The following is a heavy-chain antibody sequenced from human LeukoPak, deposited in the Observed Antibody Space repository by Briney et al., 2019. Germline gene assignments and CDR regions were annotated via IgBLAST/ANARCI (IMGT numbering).Heavy chain of an antibody. CDR3: ARSRYNLDY. J-gene: IGHJ4*02. Sequence: GRSLRLSCAASGFTFSSYDMHWVRQAPGKGPEWVAIIRYDGSNENYAEFVKGRFTISRDNSKETLYLQMNSLRAEDTAVYYCARSRYNLDYWGQGTLVTVSS. CDR2: IRYDGSNE. D-gene: IGHD5-24*01. CDR1: GFTFSSYD. V-gene: IGHV3-33*01.